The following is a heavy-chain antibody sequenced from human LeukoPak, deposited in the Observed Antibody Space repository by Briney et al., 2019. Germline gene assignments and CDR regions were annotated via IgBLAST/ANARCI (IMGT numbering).Heavy chain of an antibody. CDR3: ASPAAYCSSTSCSPGY. J-gene: IGHJ4*02. CDR1: GYSFTSYW. D-gene: IGHD2-2*01. Sequence: GESLKISCKGSGYSFTSYWIGWVRQMPGKGLEWMGIIYPGDSDTRYSPSFQGQVTISADKSISTAYLQWSSLKASDTAMYYCASPAAYCSSTSCSPGYWGQGTLVTVSS. CDR2: IYPGDSDT. V-gene: IGHV5-51*01.